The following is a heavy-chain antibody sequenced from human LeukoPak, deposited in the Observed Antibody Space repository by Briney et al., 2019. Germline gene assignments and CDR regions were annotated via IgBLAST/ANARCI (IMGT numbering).Heavy chain of an antibody. CDR2: IKSDGSST. CDR1: GFTFSSYW. Sequence: GGSLRLSCAASGFTFSSYWMRWVRQAPGKGLVCVSRIKSDGSSTSYADSVKGRFTISRDDAKNTLYLQMNSLRAEDTAVYYCARAYSSHFDYWGQGALVTVSS. D-gene: IGHD5-18*01. J-gene: IGHJ4*02. CDR3: ARAYSSHFDY. V-gene: IGHV3-74*01.